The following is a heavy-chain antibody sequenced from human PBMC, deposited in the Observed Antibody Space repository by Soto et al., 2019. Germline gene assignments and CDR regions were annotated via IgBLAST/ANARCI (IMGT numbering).Heavy chain of an antibody. CDR3: ARDRLVPYGYGMDV. CDR1: GFTFRSYG. CDR2: IWFDGSKK. Sequence: QMQLVESGGGVVQPGRSLRLSCAASGFTFRSYGIHWVRQAPGKGLEWVALIWFDGSKKYYVDSVKGRFAVSRDNSKNTLDLQMHSLRVEDTAVYYCARDRLVPYGYGMDVWGQGTTVTVSS. V-gene: IGHV3-33*01. J-gene: IGHJ6*02. D-gene: IGHD2-2*01.